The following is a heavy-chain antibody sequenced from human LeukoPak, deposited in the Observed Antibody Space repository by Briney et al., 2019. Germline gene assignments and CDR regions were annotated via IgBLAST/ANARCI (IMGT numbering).Heavy chain of an antibody. D-gene: IGHD6-6*01. J-gene: IGHJ4*02. CDR3: ARLPRRIAARLFQNFDY. CDR2: VYYTGRT. V-gene: IGHV4-59*08. Sequence: PSETLSLTCSVSDGSTTGYYWSWIRQPPGKGLEWIAYVYYTGRTLYNPSLESRVTISVDTSKTQFSLTVTSVTAADTAVYYCARLPRRIAARLFQNFDYWGQGTLVTVSS. CDR1: DGSTTGYY.